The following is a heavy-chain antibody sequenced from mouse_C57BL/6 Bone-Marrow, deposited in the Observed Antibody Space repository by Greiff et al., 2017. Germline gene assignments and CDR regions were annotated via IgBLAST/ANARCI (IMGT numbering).Heavy chain of an antibody. V-gene: IGHV1-64*01. CDR2: IHPNSGST. D-gene: IGHD2-3*01. CDR1: GYTFTSSW. J-gene: IGHJ2*01. CDR3: ARRGYYDY. Sequence: VQLQQPGAELVKPGASVKLSCKASGYTFTSSWMHWVKQRPGQGLEWIGMIHPNSGSTNYNEKFKSKATLTVDKSSSTAYMQLSSLKSEDSAVYYCARRGYYDYWGQGTTLTVSS.